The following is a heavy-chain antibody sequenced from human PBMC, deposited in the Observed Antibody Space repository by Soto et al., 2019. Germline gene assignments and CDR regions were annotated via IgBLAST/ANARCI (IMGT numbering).Heavy chain of an antibody. Sequence: EVHLVESGGGLVQPGGSLRLSCAASGFTFSSYWMHWVRQAPGKGLVWVSRINSDGSSIRYADSVKGRFTISRDNAKNTLYLQMNNLRDDDTAVYYCATSISVGGGGWGQGTLVTVSS. D-gene: IGHD3-16*01. CDR1: GFTFSSYW. J-gene: IGHJ4*02. CDR2: INSDGSSI. CDR3: ATSISVGGGG. V-gene: IGHV3-74*01.